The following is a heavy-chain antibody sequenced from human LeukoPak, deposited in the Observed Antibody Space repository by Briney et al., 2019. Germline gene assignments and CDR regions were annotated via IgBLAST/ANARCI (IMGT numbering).Heavy chain of an antibody. CDR2: IKSDGSST. J-gene: IGHJ3*01. D-gene: IGHD5-24*01. CDR3: AVKAVPRPRLHDAFDF. Sequence: GGSLRLSCAASRFTFSNYAMHWVRQAPGKGLVWVSRIKSDGSSTSYADSVKGRFTISRDNSKNTLYLQMNSLRADDTAVYYCAVKAVPRPRLHDAFDFWGQGTVVSVSS. V-gene: IGHV3-74*01. CDR1: RFTFSNYA.